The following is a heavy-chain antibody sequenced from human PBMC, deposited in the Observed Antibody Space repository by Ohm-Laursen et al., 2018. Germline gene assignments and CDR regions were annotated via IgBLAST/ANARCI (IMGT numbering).Heavy chain of an antibody. V-gene: IGHV3-9*01. J-gene: IGHJ3*02. CDR1: GFTFDDYA. CDR3: AKDGSYGDYSKAFDI. Sequence: SLRLSCTASGFTFDDYAMHWVRQAPGKGLEWVSGISWNSGSIGYADSVKGRFTISRDNAKNSLYLQMNSLRAEDTALYYCAKDGSYGDYSKAFDIWGQGTMVTVSS. CDR2: ISWNSGSI. D-gene: IGHD4-17*01.